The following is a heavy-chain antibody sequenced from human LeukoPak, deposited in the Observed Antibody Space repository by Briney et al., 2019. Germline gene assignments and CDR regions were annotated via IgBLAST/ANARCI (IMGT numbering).Heavy chain of an antibody. Sequence: GEALQISSDTYGYGFTTYWMGWVGQGTGTGREWGGAFYLDDSDTRYSPSFQGQVAISPDRSLRTAYLKWNSLKASDTGMYYCARQRGASGTVNWFDPWGQGTLVTVSS. D-gene: IGHD3-10*01. V-gene: IGHV5-51*01. CDR2: FYLDDSDT. CDR3: ARQRGASGTVNWFDP. J-gene: IGHJ5*02. CDR1: GYGFTTYW.